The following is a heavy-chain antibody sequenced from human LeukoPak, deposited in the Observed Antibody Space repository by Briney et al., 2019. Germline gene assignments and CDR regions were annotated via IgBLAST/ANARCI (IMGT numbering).Heavy chain of an antibody. CDR2: VSSGGDYT. CDR1: GFTFPNHA. V-gene: IGHV3-23*01. Sequence: GGSLRLSCAASGFTFPNHAMSWVRQAPGKGLEWVSSVSSGGDYTYYGDSVKGRFTISRDNSKNTVHMQLNRLTAEDTALYYCVREDIVVLDSPTPAEFMPYWGQGTLVIVSS. D-gene: IGHD2-15*01. CDR3: VREDIVVLDSPTPAEFMPY. J-gene: IGHJ1*01.